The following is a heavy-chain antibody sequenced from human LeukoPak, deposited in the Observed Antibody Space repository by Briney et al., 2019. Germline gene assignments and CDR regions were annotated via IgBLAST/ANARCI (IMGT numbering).Heavy chain of an antibody. D-gene: IGHD2-2*01. J-gene: IGHJ5*02. V-gene: IGHV1-8*03. Sequence: ASVKVSCKASGYTFDTYGINWVRQAPGQGLEWMGWMNPNSGNTGYAQKFQGRVTITRNTSISTAYMELSSLRSEDTAVYYCARGPTSCLTSWGQGTLVTVSS. CDR1: GYTFDTYG. CDR3: ARGPTSCLTS. CDR2: MNPNSGNT.